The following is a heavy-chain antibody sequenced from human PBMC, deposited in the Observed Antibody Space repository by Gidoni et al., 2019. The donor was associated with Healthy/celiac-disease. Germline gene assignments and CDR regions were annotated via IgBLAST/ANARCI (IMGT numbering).Heavy chain of an antibody. V-gene: IGHV1-69*01. D-gene: IGHD2-15*01. CDR1: GGPFSSYA. J-gene: IGHJ4*02. CDR2: IIPICSTA. Sequence: QVQLVQSGAEVKKPGSSVKVSCKASGGPFSSYAISWVRQAPGQGLEWMGGIIPICSTANDAQKFQGRVTITADESTSTAYMELGSLRSEDTAVYYCARDPAWPNSPAARFDYWGQGTLVTVSS. CDR3: ARDPAWPNSPAARFDY.